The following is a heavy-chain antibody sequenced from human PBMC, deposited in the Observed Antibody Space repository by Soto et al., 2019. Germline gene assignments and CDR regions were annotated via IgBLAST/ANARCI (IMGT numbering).Heavy chain of an antibody. CDR1: GGSVSSGSYY. D-gene: IGHD3-22*01. J-gene: IGHJ5*02. CDR3: ARVGSCHYGWYGP. CDR2: IYYSGST. Sequence: QVQLQESGPGLVKPSETLSLTCTVSGGSVSSGSYYWSWIRQPPGKGLEWIGYIYYSGSTNYNPSLKIVVTIAVDTSKNQFALKMSSVTAADTAVYYCARVGSCHYGWYGPWGQGTLVTVSS. V-gene: IGHV4-61*01.